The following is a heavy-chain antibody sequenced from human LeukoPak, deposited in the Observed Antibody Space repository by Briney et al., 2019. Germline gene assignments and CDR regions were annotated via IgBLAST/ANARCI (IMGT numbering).Heavy chain of an antibody. Sequence: ASVKVSCKASGYTFTDYYMHWVRQAPGKGLEWMGPVDPEDGETIYAEKFQGRVTITADTSTDTAYMELSSLRSEDTAVYYCATDPARRVGATDSGYWGQGTLVTVSS. J-gene: IGHJ4*02. CDR3: ATDPARRVGATDSGY. D-gene: IGHD1-26*01. CDR1: GYTFTDYY. CDR2: VDPEDGET. V-gene: IGHV1-69-2*01.